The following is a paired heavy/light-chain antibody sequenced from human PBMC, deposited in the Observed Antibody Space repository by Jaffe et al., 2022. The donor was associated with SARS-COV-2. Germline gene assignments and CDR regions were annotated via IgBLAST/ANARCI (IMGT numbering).Heavy chain of an antibody. CDR1: GFTFGDYA. CDR3: ARTIVVLTTIRYYFDY. Sequence: EVQLVESGGGLVQPGRSLRLSCTASGFTFGDYAMSWLRQAPGKGLEWVGFIRSKAYGGTTEYGPSVKGRFTISRDDSKGIAYLQMNSLYAEDTAVYFCARTIVVLTTIRYYFDYWGQGTLVTVSS. D-gene: IGHD2-21*02. J-gene: IGHJ4*02. V-gene: IGHV3-49*03. CDR2: IRSKAYGGTT.
Light chain of an antibody. Sequence: QSVLTQPPSVSGAPGQRVTISCTGSSSNIGAGYDVHWYQHLPKTAPKLLIYGSTNRPSGVPDRFSGSKSGTSASLAISGLQAEDEADYYCQSYDSSLSGSEVVFGGGTKLTVL. CDR3: QSYDSSLSGSEVV. CDR1: SSNIGAGYD. V-gene: IGLV1-40*01. CDR2: GST. J-gene: IGLJ2*01.